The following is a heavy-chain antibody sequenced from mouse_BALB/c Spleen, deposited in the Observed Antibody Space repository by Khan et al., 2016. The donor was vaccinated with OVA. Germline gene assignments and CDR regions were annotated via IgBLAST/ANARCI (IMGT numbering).Heavy chain of an antibody. CDR2: IRSGGNT. Sequence: QVQLKQSGPGLVRPSQTLSITCTVSGFSLTTYGVHWVRQSPGRGLEWLGVIRSGGNTDYNAAFISRLSITKDNSKSKVFFKMNSLHAYATAMTYCARSSYRYDFTYWGQGTLVTVSA. D-gene: IGHD2-14*01. J-gene: IGHJ3*01. CDR3: ARSSYRYDFTY. V-gene: IGHV2-2*01. CDR1: GFSLTTYG.